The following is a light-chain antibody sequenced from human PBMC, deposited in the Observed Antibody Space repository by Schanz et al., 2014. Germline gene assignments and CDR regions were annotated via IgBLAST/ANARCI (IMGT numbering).Light chain of an antibody. V-gene: IGLV2-8*01. J-gene: IGLJ3*02. Sequence: QSVLTQPPSASGSPGQSVTISCTGTSSDVGGYNYVSWYQQHPGKAPKLIIYEVSKRPSGVPDRFSGSKSANTASLTVSGLQAEDEADYYCNSHGGSNNFWVFGGGTKLTVL. CDR2: EVS. CDR1: SSDVGGYNY. CDR3: NSHGGSNNFWV.